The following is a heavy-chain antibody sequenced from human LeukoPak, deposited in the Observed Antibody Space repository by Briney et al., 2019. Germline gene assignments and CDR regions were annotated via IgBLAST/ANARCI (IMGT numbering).Heavy chain of an antibody. CDR1: GFTFTTYW. V-gene: IGHV3-74*01. CDR2: INTEGTSI. J-gene: IGHJ4*02. CDR3: ARRDSYSYFFDD. Sequence: HRGSLRLSCAASGFTFTTYWMYWVRQAPGQGLVWVSRINTEGTSIAYADSVKGRFTISRNNAKNTVYLQMNSLRAEDTAVYYCARRDSYSYFFDDGGQGTLVTVSS. D-gene: IGHD3-16*02.